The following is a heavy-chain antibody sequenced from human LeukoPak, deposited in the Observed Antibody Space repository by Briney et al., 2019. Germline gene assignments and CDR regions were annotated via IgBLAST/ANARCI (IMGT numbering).Heavy chain of an antibody. V-gene: IGHV3-15*01. J-gene: IGHJ4*02. CDR3: TTDMKIVVVPPAFGGIDY. CDR1: GFTFSNAW. CDR2: IKSKTDGGTT. Sequence: GGSLRLSCAASGFTFSNAWMSWVGQAPGKGMEWVGRIKSKTDGGTTDYAAPVKGRFTISRDDSKNTLYLQMNSLKTEDTAVYYCTTDMKIVVVPPAFGGIDYWGQGALVTVSS. D-gene: IGHD2-2*01.